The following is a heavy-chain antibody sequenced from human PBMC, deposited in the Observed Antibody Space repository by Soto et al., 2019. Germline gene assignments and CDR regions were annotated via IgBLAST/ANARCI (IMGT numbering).Heavy chain of an antibody. D-gene: IGHD3-16*02. Sequence: GGSLRLSCAATGFTFSSYAMSWVRQAPGKGLEWVSAISGSGGSTYYADSVKGRFTISRDNSKNTLYLQMNSLRAEDTAVYYCAKGGRYPNWFDPWGQGTLVTVSS. V-gene: IGHV3-23*01. J-gene: IGHJ5*02. CDR3: AKGGRYPNWFDP. CDR2: ISGSGGST. CDR1: GFTFSSYA.